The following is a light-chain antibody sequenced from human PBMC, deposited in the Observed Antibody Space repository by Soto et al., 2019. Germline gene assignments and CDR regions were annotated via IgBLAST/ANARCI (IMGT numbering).Light chain of an antibody. CDR1: SSDLDYNY. V-gene: IGLV2-14*01. CDR3: SSYTTRSNLV. J-gene: IGLJ2*01. Sequence: QSVLTQPASVSGSPGQSITISCIGTSSDLDYNYVSWYQQNPGKAPKLMLYEVTNRPSGVSNRFSGSKSGNTASLTISGLQAEDEADYYCSSYTTRSNLVFGGGTQLTVL. CDR2: EVT.